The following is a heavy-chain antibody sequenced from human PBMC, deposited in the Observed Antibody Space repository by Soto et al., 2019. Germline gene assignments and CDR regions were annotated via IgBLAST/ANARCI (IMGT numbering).Heavy chain of an antibody. CDR2: IYYSGST. V-gene: IGHV4-61*01. CDR1: GGSVSSGSYY. CDR3: ARSHDNDAFDI. D-gene: IGHD1-1*01. Sequence: QVQLQESGPGLVKPSETLSLTCTVSGGSVSSGSYYWSWIRQPPGKGLEWIGDIYYSGSTNYNPPLRSRVTISVDTSKHQFSLKLSSVTAADTAVYYCARSHDNDAFDIWGQGTLVTVSS. J-gene: IGHJ3*02.